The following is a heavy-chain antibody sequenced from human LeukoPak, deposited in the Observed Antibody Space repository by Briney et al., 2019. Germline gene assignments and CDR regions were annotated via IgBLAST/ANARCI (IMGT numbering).Heavy chain of an antibody. CDR2: ISGSDGST. Sequence: QSGGTLRLPCAASGFTFSSYGMSWVRQAPGKGLEWVSAISGSDGSTYYADSVKGRFTISRDNSKNTLYLQMNSLRAEDTAVYYCAMFFTYYYDTSGYPLDYWGQGTLVTVSS. V-gene: IGHV3-23*01. J-gene: IGHJ4*02. CDR3: AMFFTYYYDTSGYPLDY. CDR1: GFTFSSYG. D-gene: IGHD3-22*01.